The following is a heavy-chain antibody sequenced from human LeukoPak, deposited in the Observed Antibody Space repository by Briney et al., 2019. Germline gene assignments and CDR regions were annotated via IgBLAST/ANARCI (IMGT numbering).Heavy chain of an antibody. CDR3: ARGRGYQLLINFQH. J-gene: IGHJ1*01. CDR2: IYSGGST. D-gene: IGHD2-2*01. V-gene: IGHV3-66*01. CDR1: GFTVSSNY. Sequence: GGSLRLSCAASGFTVSSNYMSWVRQAPGKGLEWVSVIYSGGSTYYADSVKGRFTISRDNAKNSLYLQMNSLRAEDTAVYYCARGRGYQLLINFQHWGQGTLVTVSS.